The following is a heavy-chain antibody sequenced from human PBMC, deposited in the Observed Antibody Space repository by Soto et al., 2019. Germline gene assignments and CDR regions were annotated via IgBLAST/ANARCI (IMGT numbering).Heavy chain of an antibody. CDR2: ITGSSSNL. CDR1: GFTFRDYA. Sequence: GGPLRLSCAASGFTFRDYAMSWVRQAPGKGLEWVTTITGSSSNLYYTDSVKGRFAISRDNSRNILFLQMNSLTAEDTAVYYCAKGGAVYGLLTHDYWGQGTLVTVSS. J-gene: IGHJ4*02. CDR3: AKGGAVYGLLTHDY. D-gene: IGHD3-9*01. V-gene: IGHV3-23*01.